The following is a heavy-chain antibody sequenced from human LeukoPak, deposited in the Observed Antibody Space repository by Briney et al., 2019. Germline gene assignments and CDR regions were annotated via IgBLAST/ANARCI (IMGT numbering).Heavy chain of an antibody. J-gene: IGHJ4*02. CDR3: ARAVGSSSWYPIDS. V-gene: IGHV1-46*01. CDR1: GYTFTSYY. CDR2: INPSDGST. D-gene: IGHD6-13*01. Sequence: ASVTVSCKASGYTFTSYYMHWVRQAPGQGLEWMGIINPSDGSTTYGQKFQGRVTMTRDTSTSTVYMEVSSLRSEDTAVYYCARAVGSSSWYPIDSWGQGTLVTVSS.